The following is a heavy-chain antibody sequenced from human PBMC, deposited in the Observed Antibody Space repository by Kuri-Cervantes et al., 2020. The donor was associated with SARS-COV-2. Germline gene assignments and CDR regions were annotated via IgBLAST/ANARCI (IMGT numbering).Heavy chain of an antibody. J-gene: IGHJ6*03. D-gene: IGHD4-17*01. CDR3: ARAYGFLRYIYYMDV. Sequence: GSLRLSSAFYGESFSGYYWNWIRQSPGKGLEWIGEVNHRGSTNYNPSLKSRVTISVDTSSKQFSLHLGSVTAADTAVYYCARAYGFLRYIYYMDVWGRGTTVNVSS. CDR1: GESFSGYY. CDR2: VNHRGST. V-gene: IGHV4-34*01.